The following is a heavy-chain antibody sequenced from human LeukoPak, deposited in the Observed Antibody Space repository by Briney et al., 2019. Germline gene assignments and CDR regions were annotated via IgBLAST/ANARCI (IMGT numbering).Heavy chain of an antibody. Sequence: GGSLRLSCAASGFTFSSYEMNWVRQAPGKGLEWVSYISSSGSTIYYAGSVKGRFTISRDNAKNSLYLQMNSLRAEDTAVHYCARAKGYSGPLNDYWGQGTLVTVSS. CDR2: ISSSGSTI. CDR1: GFTFSSYE. J-gene: IGHJ4*02. CDR3: ARAKGYSGPLNDY. V-gene: IGHV3-48*03. D-gene: IGHD5-12*01.